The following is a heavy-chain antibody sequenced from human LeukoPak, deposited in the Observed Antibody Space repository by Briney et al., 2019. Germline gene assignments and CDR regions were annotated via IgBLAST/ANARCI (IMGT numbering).Heavy chain of an antibody. V-gene: IGHV3-23*01. D-gene: IGHD1-26*01. CDR1: GFTFSSYA. Sequence: GGSLRLSCAASGFTFSSYAMSWVRQAPGKGLEWVSGISGSGGSTYYADSVKGRFTISRDNSKNTLYLQMNSLRAEDTAVYYCAQKGPRSGNYWQAFDIWGQGTMVTVSS. CDR3: AQKGPRSGNYWQAFDI. CDR2: ISGSGGST. J-gene: IGHJ3*02.